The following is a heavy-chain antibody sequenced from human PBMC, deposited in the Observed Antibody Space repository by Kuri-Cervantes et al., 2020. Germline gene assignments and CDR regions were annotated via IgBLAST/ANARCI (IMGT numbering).Heavy chain of an antibody. CDR1: GGSISSYY. CDR3: AGYSSGWRYYYYGMDV. D-gene: IGHD6-19*01. V-gene: IGHV4-59*01. CDR2: IYYSGST. Sequence: SETLSLTCTVSGGSISSYYWSWIRQPPGKGLEWIGYIYYSGSTNYNPSLKSRVTISVDTSKNQFSLKLSSVTAADTAVYCCAGYSSGWRYYYYGMDVWGQGTTVTVSS. J-gene: IGHJ6*02.